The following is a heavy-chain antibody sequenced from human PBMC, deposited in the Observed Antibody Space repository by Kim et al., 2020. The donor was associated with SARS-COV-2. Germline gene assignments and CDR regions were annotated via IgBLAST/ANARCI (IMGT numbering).Heavy chain of an antibody. CDR3: ARNSYGSGTYYPHAFDI. CDR2: ISSSSSTI. CDR1: GFTFSSYS. J-gene: IGHJ3*02. V-gene: IGHV3-48*02. Sequence: GGSLRLSCAASGFTFSSYSMNWVRQAPGKGLEWVSYISSSSSTIFYADSVKGRFTISRDNAKNSLYLQMNSLRDEDTAVYYCARNSYGSGTYYPHAFDIWGQGTMVTVSS. D-gene: IGHD3-10*01.